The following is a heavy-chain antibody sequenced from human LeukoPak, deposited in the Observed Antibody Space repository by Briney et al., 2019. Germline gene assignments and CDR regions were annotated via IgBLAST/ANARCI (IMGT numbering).Heavy chain of an antibody. Sequence: GGSLRLSCAASGFTFSSYSMNWVRQAPGKGLEWVSSISSSSSYIYYADSVKGRFTISRDNSRNTLSLQMNSLRAEDTAVYYCAKDNEGDLDYWGQGILVTVSS. CDR3: AKDNEGDLDY. CDR2: ISSSSSYI. D-gene: IGHD1-1*01. CDR1: GFTFSSYS. J-gene: IGHJ4*02. V-gene: IGHV3-21*04.